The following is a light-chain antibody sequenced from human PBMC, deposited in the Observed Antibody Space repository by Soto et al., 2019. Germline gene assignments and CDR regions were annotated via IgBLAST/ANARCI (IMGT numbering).Light chain of an antibody. Sequence: DIQMTQSPSTLSASVGDRVTITCRASQSISSWLAWYQQKPGKAPKLLIYKASSLESGVPSRFSGSGSGTDFTLTISCLQSEDFATYYCQQYYSFPLITFGQGTRLEIK. CDR1: QSISSW. J-gene: IGKJ5*01. CDR3: QQYYSFPLIT. CDR2: KAS. V-gene: IGKV1-5*03.